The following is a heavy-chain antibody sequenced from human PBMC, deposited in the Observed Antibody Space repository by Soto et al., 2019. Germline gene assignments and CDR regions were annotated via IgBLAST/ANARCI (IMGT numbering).Heavy chain of an antibody. D-gene: IGHD5-12*01. CDR2: IYYTGRT. V-gene: IGHV4-31*02. CDR1: GGSLKSGGYY. CDR3: ARDSGYEFYYGMDV. Sequence: SETLSLTCTVSGGSLKSGGYYWSWIRQHPGRGLEWIGYIYYTGRTYYNPSLKSRVTISVDTSKNQFSLKLSSVTAADTAVYYCARDSGYEFYYGMDVWGQGTTVT. J-gene: IGHJ6*02.